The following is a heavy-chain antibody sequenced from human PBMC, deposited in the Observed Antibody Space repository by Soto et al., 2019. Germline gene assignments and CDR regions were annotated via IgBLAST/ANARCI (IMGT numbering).Heavy chain of an antibody. J-gene: IGHJ6*02. V-gene: IGHV3-23*01. Sequence: GGSLRLSCLASGFTFSDFAMTWFRHVPGRGLEWVASLDCAGGSTYYAESVRGRFSISRDNSQNTLFLQMKRLTVDDTAIYYCAAPRDEYGSGVSWFTYGMDIWGQGTTVTVSS. CDR1: GFTFSDFA. D-gene: IGHD3-10*01. CDR3: AAPRDEYGSGVSWFTYGMDI. CDR2: LDCAGGST.